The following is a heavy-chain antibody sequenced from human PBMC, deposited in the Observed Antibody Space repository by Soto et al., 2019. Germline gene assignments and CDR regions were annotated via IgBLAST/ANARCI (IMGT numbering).Heavy chain of an antibody. CDR1: GGSISSGGYY. J-gene: IGHJ4*02. V-gene: IGHV4-31*03. CDR2: IYYSGST. Sequence: SETLSLTCTVSGGSISSGGYYFICIRQHPWNGLEWIGYIYYSGSTYYNPSLKSRVTISVDTSKNQFSLQLSSVTAADTAVYYCARGGEQLPRGLHFDYWGQGTLVTVSS. D-gene: IGHD6-6*01. CDR3: ARGGEQLPRGLHFDY.